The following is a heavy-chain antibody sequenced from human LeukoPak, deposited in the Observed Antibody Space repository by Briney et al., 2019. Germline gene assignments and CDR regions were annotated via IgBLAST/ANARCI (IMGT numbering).Heavy chain of an antibody. V-gene: IGHV3-49*04. Sequence: GWSLRLSCTTSGFTFGDHAMTWVRQAPGKGLEWVGFIRSKAYRGTTEYAASVKGRFTISRDDSKSVVYLQMNSLKSEDTAVYYCSRGPIQLWVHNGVDVWGQGTTVAVSS. CDR2: IRSKAYRGTT. D-gene: IGHD5-18*01. CDR3: SRGPIQLWVHNGVDV. J-gene: IGHJ6*02. CDR1: GFTFGDHA.